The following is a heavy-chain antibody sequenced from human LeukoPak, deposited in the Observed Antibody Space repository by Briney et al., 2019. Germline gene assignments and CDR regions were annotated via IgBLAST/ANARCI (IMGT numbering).Heavy chain of an antibody. CDR2: IRYDGSNK. J-gene: IGHJ5*02. V-gene: IGHV3-30*02. CDR1: GFTFSSYG. D-gene: IGHD1-14*01. Sequence: GGSLRLSCAASGFTFSSYGMHWVRQAPGKGLEWVAFIRYDGSNKYYADTVKGRFTISRDNSKNTLYLQMNSLRAEDTAVYYCAKAGGPQILPNWFDPWGQGTLVTVSS. CDR3: AKAGGPQILPNWFDP.